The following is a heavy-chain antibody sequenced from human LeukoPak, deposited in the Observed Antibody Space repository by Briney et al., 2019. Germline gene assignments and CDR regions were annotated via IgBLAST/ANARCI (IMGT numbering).Heavy chain of an antibody. CDR2: IRSKAYGGTT. J-gene: IGHJ6*03. V-gene: IGHV3-49*03. CDR3: TRLTGVYYYMDV. Sequence: GGSLRLSCAASGFTFSSYAMSWFRQAPGKGLEWVGFIRSKAYGGTTEYAASVKGRFTISRDDSKSIAYLQMNSLKTEDTAVYYCTRLTGVYYYMDVWGKGTTVTVSS. D-gene: IGHD3-9*01. CDR1: GFTFSSYA.